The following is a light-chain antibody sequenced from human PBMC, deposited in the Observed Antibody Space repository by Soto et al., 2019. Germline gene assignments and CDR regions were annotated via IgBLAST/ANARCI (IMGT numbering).Light chain of an antibody. V-gene: IGLV2-23*01. J-gene: IGLJ1*01. CDR3: CSYAGSSTPYV. Sequence: SVLTQPASVYGSPGQSITISCTGTSNDVGSYNLVSWYQQHPGKAPKLMIYEGSKRPSGVSNRFSGSKSGNTASLTISGLQAEDEADYYCCSYAGSSTPYVFGTGTKVTVL. CDR1: SNDVGSYNL. CDR2: EGS.